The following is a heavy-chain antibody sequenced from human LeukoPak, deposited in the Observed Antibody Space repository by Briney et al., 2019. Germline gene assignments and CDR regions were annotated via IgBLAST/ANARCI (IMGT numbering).Heavy chain of an antibody. J-gene: IGHJ6*02. V-gene: IGHV3-15*07. CDR3: TTGSMVRGVIDDHYYYYYGMDV. CDR2: IKSKTDGGTT. CDR1: GFSFSDAW. D-gene: IGHD3-10*01. Sequence: GGSLRLSCAASGFSFSDAWMNWVRQAPGKGLEWVGRIKSKTDGGTTDYAAPVKGRFTISRDDSKNTLYLQMNSLKTEDTAVYYCTTGSMVRGVIDDHYYYYYGMDVWGQGTTVTVSS.